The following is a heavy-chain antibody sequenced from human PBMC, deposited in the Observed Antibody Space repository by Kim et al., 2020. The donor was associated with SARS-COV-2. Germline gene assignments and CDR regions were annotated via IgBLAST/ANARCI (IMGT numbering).Heavy chain of an antibody. D-gene: IGHD2-15*01. CDR2: IDPSDSYT. J-gene: IGHJ4*02. V-gene: IGHV5-10-1*01. Sequence: GESLKISCKGSGYSFTSYWISWVRQMPGKGLGWMGRIDPSDSYTNYSPSFQGHVTISADKSISTAYLQWSSLKASDTAMYYCARGEGGQPYYFDYWGQGTLVTVSS. CDR1: GYSFTSYW. CDR3: ARGEGGQPYYFDY.